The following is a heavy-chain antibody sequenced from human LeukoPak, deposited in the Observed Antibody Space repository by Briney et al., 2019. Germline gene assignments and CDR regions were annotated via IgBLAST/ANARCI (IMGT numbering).Heavy chain of an antibody. CDR2: IIPIFGTA. CDR3: ARQSGTTDYYYYYMDV. D-gene: IGHD1-7*01. J-gene: IGHJ6*03. V-gene: IGHV1-69*05. CDR1: GYTFTSYG. Sequence: ASVKVSCKASGYTFTSYGISWVRQAPGQGLEWMGGIIPIFGTANYAQKFQGRVTITTDESTSTAYMELSSLRSEDTAVYYCARQSGTTDYYYYYMDVWGKGTTVTVSS.